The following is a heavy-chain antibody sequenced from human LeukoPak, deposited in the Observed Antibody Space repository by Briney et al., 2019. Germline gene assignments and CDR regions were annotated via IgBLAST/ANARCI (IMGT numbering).Heavy chain of an antibody. CDR1: GFTFSSYW. CDR2: IKQDGSEK. J-gene: IGHJ4*02. CDR3: VPNVDTAMVPPIWVY. Sequence: PGGSLRLSCAASGFTFSSYWMSWVRQAPGKGLEWVANIKQDGSEKYYVDSVKGRFTTSRDNAKNSLYLQMNSLRAEDTAVYYCVPNVDTAMVPPIWVYWGQGTLVTVSS. D-gene: IGHD5-18*01. V-gene: IGHV3-7*01.